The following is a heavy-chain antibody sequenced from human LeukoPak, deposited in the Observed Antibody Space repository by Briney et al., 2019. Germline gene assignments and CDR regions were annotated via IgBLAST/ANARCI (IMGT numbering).Heavy chain of an antibody. CDR1: GFTFSAHW. CDR2: IAPDGSAT. Sequence: PGGSVRLSCVASGFTFSAHWMHWVRQVPGKGLVAVARIAPDGSATTYADSVKGRFTISRDNAKNTLYLEMNSLTAEDTALYYCTRSGYYNGYDYWGQGTLVTVSS. V-gene: IGHV3-74*03. CDR3: TRSGYYNGYDY. J-gene: IGHJ4*02. D-gene: IGHD3-10*01.